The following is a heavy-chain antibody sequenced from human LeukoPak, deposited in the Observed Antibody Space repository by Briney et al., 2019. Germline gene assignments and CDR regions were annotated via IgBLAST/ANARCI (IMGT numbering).Heavy chain of an antibody. V-gene: IGHV1-2*02. CDR2: INPNRGAT. CDR1: GYTFTGYY. Sequence: ASVKVSCKASGYTFTGYYMHWVRQAPGQGLEWIGWINPNRGATKYAQKFQARVTMTRDTSISTVYMELSSLRSDDTAVYYCARDPSTYYYMDVWGKGTTVTISS. J-gene: IGHJ6*03. CDR3: ARDPSTYYYMDV.